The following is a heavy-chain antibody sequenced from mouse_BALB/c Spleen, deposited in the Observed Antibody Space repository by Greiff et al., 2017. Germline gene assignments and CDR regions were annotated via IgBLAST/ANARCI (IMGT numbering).Heavy chain of an antibody. CDR2: ISDGGSYT. J-gene: IGHJ3*01. CDR3: ARGAAGASY. V-gene: IGHV5-4*02. Sequence: EVKLVESGGGLVKPGGSLKLSCAASGFTFSDYYMYWVRQTPEKRLEWVATISDGGSYTYYPDSVKGRFTISRDNAKNNLYLQMGSLKSEDTAMYYCARGAAGASYWGQGTLVTVSA. CDR1: GFTFSDYY.